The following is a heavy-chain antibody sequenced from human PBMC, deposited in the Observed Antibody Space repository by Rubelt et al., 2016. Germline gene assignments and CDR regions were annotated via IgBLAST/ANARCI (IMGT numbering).Heavy chain of an antibody. CDR2: MNQDGSER. V-gene: IGHV3-7*02. CDR1: GFTFSSSP. CDR3: AVDGRRGYDLDV. D-gene: IGHD5-24*01. Sequence: EVQLLESGGGLVQPGVSLRLSCAASGFTFSSSPMIWVRQAPGKGLEWVANMNQDGSERNYVDSVKGRLTIARDNAKNSLYLQMNCRGAGDTAVDYGAVDGRRGYDLDVWGQGTTVTVSS. J-gene: IGHJ6*02.